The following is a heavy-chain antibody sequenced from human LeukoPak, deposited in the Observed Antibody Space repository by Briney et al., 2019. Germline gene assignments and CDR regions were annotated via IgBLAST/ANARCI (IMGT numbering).Heavy chain of an antibody. D-gene: IGHD5-24*01. Sequence: PSETLSLTCAVSGYSISSGHYWGWIRQPPGKGLEWIGSMNHSGSTHYNPSLKSRVTISVDTSKNQFSLKLSSVTAADTAVYYCARLRWLQSIDYWGQGTLVTVSS. J-gene: IGHJ4*02. CDR2: MNHSGST. V-gene: IGHV4-38-2*01. CDR3: ARLRWLQSIDY. CDR1: GYSISSGHY.